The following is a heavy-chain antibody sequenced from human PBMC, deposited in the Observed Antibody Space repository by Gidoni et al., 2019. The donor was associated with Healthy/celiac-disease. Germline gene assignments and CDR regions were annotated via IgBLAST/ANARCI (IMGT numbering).Heavy chain of an antibody. J-gene: IGHJ4*02. CDR2: ISSSSSYI. Sequence: EVQLVESGGGLVKPGGSLRLSCAASGFTFSSYSMNWVRQAPGKGLEWVSSISSSSSYIYYADSVKGRFTISRDNAKNSLYLQMNSLRAEDTAVYYCARDLSVPGYGDYRGPHDYWGQGTLVTVSS. CDR1: GFTFSSYS. V-gene: IGHV3-21*01. CDR3: ARDLSVPGYGDYRGPHDY. D-gene: IGHD4-17*01.